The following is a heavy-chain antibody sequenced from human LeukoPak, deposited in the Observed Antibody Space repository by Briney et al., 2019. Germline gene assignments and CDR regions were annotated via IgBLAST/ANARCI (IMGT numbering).Heavy chain of an antibody. CDR1: GFTFSSCG. J-gene: IGHJ4*02. CDR2: ISYDGSNK. Sequence: GRSLRLSCAASGFTFSSCGMHWVRQAPGKGLEWVAVISYDGSNKYYADSVKGRFTISRDNSKNTLYLQMNSLRAEDTAVYYCAKDRYFDWLLLGWGQGTLGTVSS. V-gene: IGHV3-30*18. D-gene: IGHD3-9*01. CDR3: AKDRYFDWLLLG.